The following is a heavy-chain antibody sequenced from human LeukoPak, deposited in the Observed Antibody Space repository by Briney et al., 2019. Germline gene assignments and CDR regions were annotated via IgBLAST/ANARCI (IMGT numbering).Heavy chain of an antibody. CDR3: ARVIEYSGYDLRFDY. D-gene: IGHD5-12*01. CDR1: GYTLTGYY. V-gene: IGHV1-2*02. J-gene: IGHJ4*02. CDR2: VNPTRCSK. Sequence: ASVKVSCKASGYTLTGYYMHWVRQAPGQRLEWMGWVNPTRCSKNYAQKFQGRVSMTRDTSISTAYMELSRLTSDDTAVYYCARVIEYSGYDLRFDYWGQGTLDTLSS.